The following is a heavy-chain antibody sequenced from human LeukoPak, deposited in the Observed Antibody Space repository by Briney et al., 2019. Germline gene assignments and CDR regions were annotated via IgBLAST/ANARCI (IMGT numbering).Heavy chain of an antibody. V-gene: IGHV4-34*01. Sequence: SETLSLTCAVYGGPFSGYYWSWIRQPPGKGLEWIGEVNHSGSTNYNPSLKSRVTISVDTSKNQFSLKLSSATAADTAVYYCARGPDYYGPGRSAYYFDYWGQGTLVTVSS. CDR1: GGPFSGYY. J-gene: IGHJ4*02. CDR2: VNHSGST. CDR3: ARGPDYYGPGRSAYYFDY. D-gene: IGHD3-10*01.